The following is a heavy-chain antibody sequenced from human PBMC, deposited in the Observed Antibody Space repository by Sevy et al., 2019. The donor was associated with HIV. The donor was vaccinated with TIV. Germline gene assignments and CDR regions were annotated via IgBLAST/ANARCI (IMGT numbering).Heavy chain of an antibody. V-gene: IGHV3-15*01. CDR1: GFTFSNAW. D-gene: IGHD3-3*01. J-gene: IGHJ3*02. CDR2: IKSKTDGGTT. CDR3: TTGYYDFWSGYYRRDAFDI. Sequence: GGTLRLSCAASGFTFSNAWMSWVRQAPGKGLEWVGRIKSKTDGGTTDYAAPVKGRFTISRDDSKKTLYLQMNSLKTEDTAVYYCTTGYYDFWSGYYRRDAFDIWGQGTMVTVSS.